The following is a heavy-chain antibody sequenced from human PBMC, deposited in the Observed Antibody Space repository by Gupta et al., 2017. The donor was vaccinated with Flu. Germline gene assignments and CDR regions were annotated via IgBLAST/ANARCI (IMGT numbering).Heavy chain of an antibody. D-gene: IGHD6-19*01. CDR1: GFTFSNAW. Sequence: EVQLVESGGGLVKPGGSLRLSCAASGFTFSNAWMSWVGQAPGKGLEWVGRIKSKTDGGKTDYASPWKGRFTISRDDSKNTLYLQMNSLKTEDTAVYYCTTRRYSSGWRNFDYWGQGNLVTVSS. V-gene: IGHV3-15*01. J-gene: IGHJ4*02. CDR3: TTRRYSSGWRNFDY. CDR2: IKSKTDGGKT.